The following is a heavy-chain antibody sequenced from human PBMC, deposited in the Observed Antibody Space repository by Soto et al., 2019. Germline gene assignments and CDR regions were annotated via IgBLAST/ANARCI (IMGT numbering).Heavy chain of an antibody. CDR2: INHSGST. Sequence: QVQLQQWGAGLLKPSETLSLTCAVYGGSFSGYYWSWIRQPPGKGLEWIGEINHSGSTNYNPSLKSRVTISVDTSMNQFSLKLSSVTAADTAVYYCARGIAAAGTPDYWGQGTLVTVSS. V-gene: IGHV4-34*01. J-gene: IGHJ4*02. CDR3: ARGIAAAGTPDY. CDR1: GGSFSGYY. D-gene: IGHD6-13*01.